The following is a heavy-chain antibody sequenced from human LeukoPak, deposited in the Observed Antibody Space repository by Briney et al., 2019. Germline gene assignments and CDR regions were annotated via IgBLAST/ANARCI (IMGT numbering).Heavy chain of an antibody. Sequence: PGGSLRLSCAASGFTVSSNYMSWVRQAPGKGLEWVSIFYSSGSTYYADSVKGRFTISRDNSKNTLYLQMNSLRAEDTALYYCAKDMGIAVAGTLGRGMDVWGQGTTVTVSS. D-gene: IGHD6-19*01. V-gene: IGHV3-53*05. J-gene: IGHJ6*02. CDR3: AKDMGIAVAGTLGRGMDV. CDR1: GFTVSSNY. CDR2: FYSSGST.